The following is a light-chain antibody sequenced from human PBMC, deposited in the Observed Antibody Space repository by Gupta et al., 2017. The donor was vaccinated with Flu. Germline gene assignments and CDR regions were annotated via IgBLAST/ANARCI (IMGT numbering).Light chain of an antibody. V-gene: IGLV8-61*01. J-gene: IGLJ3*02. CDR3: ATSMDSGTGV. CDR1: SGSVSTSHY. CDR2: TTN. Sequence: QTVVTQEPSFSVSPGWTVTLTCGLTSGSVSTSHYPSWFQQTPGPAPRPLIYTTNTRSSGVPERFSGSMAGTTAALNISGRQAEDEAEYYCATSMDSGTGVFGGGTKLTGL.